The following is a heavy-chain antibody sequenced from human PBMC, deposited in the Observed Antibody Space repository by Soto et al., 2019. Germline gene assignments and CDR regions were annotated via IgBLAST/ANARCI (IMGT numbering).Heavy chain of an antibody. CDR3: AKGRLIVVVPAASTN. Sequence: GGSLRFSCAASGFTFSSYAMSWVRQAPGKGLEWVSAISGSGGSTYYADSVKGRFTISRDNSKNTLYLQMNSLRAEDTAVYYCAKGRLIVVVPAASTNWGQGTLVTVSS. J-gene: IGHJ4*02. D-gene: IGHD2-2*01. V-gene: IGHV3-23*01. CDR1: GFTFSSYA. CDR2: ISGSGGST.